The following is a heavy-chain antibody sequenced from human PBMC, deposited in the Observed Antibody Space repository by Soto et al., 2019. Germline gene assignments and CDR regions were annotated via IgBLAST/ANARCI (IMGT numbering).Heavy chain of an antibody. CDR1: GGSITSGNSYS. CDR3: ARAVAPFFGTWFDP. J-gene: IGHJ5*02. CDR2: ISHTGST. D-gene: IGHD3-10*01. V-gene: IGHV4-30-2*01. Sequence: SETLSLTCAVSGGSITSGNSYSWSWIRQPPGKGLEWIGSISHTGSTSYNPSLKSRLTMSVDKSKNQFSLRLSSVTAADMAVYYCARAVAPFFGTWFDPWGQGILVTVSS.